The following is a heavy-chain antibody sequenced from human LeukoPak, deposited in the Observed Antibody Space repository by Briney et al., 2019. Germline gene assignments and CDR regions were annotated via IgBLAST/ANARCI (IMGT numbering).Heavy chain of an antibody. J-gene: IGHJ3*02. D-gene: IGHD1-1*01. V-gene: IGHV3-7*01. CDR3: AREEERAFDI. CDR2: IKQDGSEK. Sequence: GGSLRLSCAASGFTLSNYWMSWVRQAPGKGLEWVANIKQDGSEKYYVDSVKGRFTISRDNSKNTLYLQMNSLRAEDTAVYYCAREEERAFDIWGQGTMVTVSS. CDR1: GFTLSNYW.